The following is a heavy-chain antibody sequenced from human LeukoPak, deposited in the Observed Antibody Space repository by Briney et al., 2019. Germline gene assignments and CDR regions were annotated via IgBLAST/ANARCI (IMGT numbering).Heavy chain of an antibody. CDR2: ISSSSSYI. Sequence: GGSLRLSCAASGFTFSSYSMNWVRQAPGKGLEWVSSISSSSSYIYYADSVKGRFTISRDNAKNSLNLQMNSLRAEDTAVHYCARSLAAAGTVYWGQGTLVTVSS. J-gene: IGHJ4*02. CDR3: ARSLAAAGTVY. V-gene: IGHV3-21*01. CDR1: GFTFSSYS. D-gene: IGHD6-13*01.